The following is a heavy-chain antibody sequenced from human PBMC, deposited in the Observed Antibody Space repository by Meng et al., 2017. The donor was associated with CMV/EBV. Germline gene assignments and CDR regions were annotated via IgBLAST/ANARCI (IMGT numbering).Heavy chain of an antibody. J-gene: IGHJ5*02. CDR2: IYYSGST. CDR3: ARRIGDIVVVPAAIHASPNWFDP. V-gene: IGHV4-39*01. Sequence: SETLSLTCTVSGGSISSSSYYWGWIRQPPGKGLEWIGSIYYSGSTYYNPSLKSRVTISVDTSKNQFSLKLSSVTAADTAVYYCARRIGDIVVVPAAIHASPNWFDPWGQGTLVTVSS. CDR1: GGSISSSSYY. D-gene: IGHD2-2*02.